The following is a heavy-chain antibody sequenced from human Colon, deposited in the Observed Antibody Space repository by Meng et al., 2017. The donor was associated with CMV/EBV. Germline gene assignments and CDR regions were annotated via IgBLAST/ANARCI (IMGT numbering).Heavy chain of an antibody. CDR1: SGSMSSNY. CDR3: ASGPIVLVSGAIPRFDR. V-gene: IGHV4-59*01. CDR2: IYYTGRT. J-gene: IGHJ4*02. Sequence: SETLSLTCTVSSGSMSSNYWSWIRQSPGKGLEWIGYIYYTGRTNYNPSLRSRVTMSIDSSKNQFSLSLNSVTAADSALYYCASGPIVLVSGAIPRFDRWGQGTLVTSPQ. D-gene: IGHD2-8*02.